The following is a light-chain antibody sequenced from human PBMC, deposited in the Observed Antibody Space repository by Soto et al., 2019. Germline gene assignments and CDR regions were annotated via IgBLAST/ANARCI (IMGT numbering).Light chain of an antibody. Sequence: DVQMTQSPSTLSASVGDRVTITSRASQSINNLLAWYQQKPGKAPKLLIYDVSTLESGVPSRFSGSGSGTEFTLTISSLQPDDFATYYCQQYKSPPVTFGQGTKVDIK. CDR1: QSINNL. CDR2: DVS. CDR3: QQYKSPPVT. V-gene: IGKV1-5*01. J-gene: IGKJ1*01.